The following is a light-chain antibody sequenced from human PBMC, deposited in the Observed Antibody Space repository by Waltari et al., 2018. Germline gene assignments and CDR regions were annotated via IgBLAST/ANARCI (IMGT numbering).Light chain of an antibody. CDR2: DVD. CDR1: SSDIGGYNY. J-gene: IGLJ2*01. V-gene: IGLV2-11*01. CDR3: CSYAGAKYTVL. Sequence: QSALTQPRPVSGSPGQSVTISCNGTSSDIGGYNYVYWYQHYHGKAPEVIIYDVDKRPSGVPDRFAGSRSGNTASLTVSGLRAEDEADYFCCSYAGAKYTVLFGGGTKLTVL.